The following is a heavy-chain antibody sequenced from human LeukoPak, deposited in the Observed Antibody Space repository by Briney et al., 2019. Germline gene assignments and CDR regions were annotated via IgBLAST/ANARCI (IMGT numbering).Heavy chain of an antibody. CDR3: ARHYTYYYDSSGYYFWFDP. Sequence: SETLSLTCAVYGGSFSGYYWSWIRQPAGKGLEWIGRIYTSGSTNYNPSLKSRVTMSVDTSKNQFSLKLSSVTAADTAVYYCARHYTYYYDSSGYYFWFDPWGQGTLVTVSS. CDR2: IYTSGST. D-gene: IGHD3-22*01. CDR1: GGSFSGYY. V-gene: IGHV4-59*10. J-gene: IGHJ5*02.